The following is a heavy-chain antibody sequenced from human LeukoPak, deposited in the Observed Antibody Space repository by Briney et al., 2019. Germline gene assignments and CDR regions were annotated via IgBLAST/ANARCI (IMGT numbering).Heavy chain of an antibody. J-gene: IGHJ6*03. Sequence: SETLSPTCTVSGGSISSATYYWSWIRQPAGKGLEWIGRIYTGGSTNYNPSLKSRVTISVDTSKNQFSLKLSSVTAADTAVYYCARDRVGQQLVGRNYYYYYMDVWGKGTTVTISS. CDR1: GGSISSATYY. D-gene: IGHD6-13*01. CDR3: ARDRVGQQLVGRNYYYYYMDV. CDR2: IYTGGST. V-gene: IGHV4-61*02.